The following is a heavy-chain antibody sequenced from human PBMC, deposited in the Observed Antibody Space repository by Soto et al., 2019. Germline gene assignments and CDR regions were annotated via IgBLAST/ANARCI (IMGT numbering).Heavy chain of an antibody. Sequence: GGSLRLSCAASGFTFRNNVLSWVRQAPGKGLDWVSGITGSGRDTYYADSVKGRFTISRDNSKNIVFLQMNSLRAEDTALYYCAKNGLDNSPSAIDSWGPGT. CDR1: GFTFRNNV. D-gene: IGHD2-8*01. CDR2: ITGSGRDT. CDR3: AKNGLDNSPSAIDS. V-gene: IGHV3-23*01. J-gene: IGHJ4*02.